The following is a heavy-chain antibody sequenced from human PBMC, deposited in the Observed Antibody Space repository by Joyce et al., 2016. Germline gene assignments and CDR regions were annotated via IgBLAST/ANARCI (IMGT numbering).Heavy chain of an antibody. CDR2: IFTNGST. Sequence: QVQLQESGPGLVKPSETLSLTCRVLGGSISGYSWSWIRQPAGKGLEWIVRIFTNGSTNYNPSLKSRVTLSIDTSKNQFSLKLRSVTAADTAVYYCAREEYDFWSYSDDAFDIWGQGTMVTVSS. J-gene: IGHJ3*02. V-gene: IGHV4-4*07. CDR3: AREEYDFWSYSDDAFDI. D-gene: IGHD3-3*01. CDR1: GGSISGYS.